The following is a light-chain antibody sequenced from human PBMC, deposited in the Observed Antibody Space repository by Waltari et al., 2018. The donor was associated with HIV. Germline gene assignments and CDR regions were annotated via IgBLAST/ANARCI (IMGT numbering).Light chain of an antibody. CDR3: QQSYATSWT. J-gene: IGKJ1*01. CDR2: AAS. CDR1: QTISSY. V-gene: IGKV1-39*01. Sequence: DIQMTQSPSSLSASVGDRVTITCRASQTISSYLNWYQQKPGKAPKLLIYAASSLQSGVPSRFSGRGSGTGFTLTISSLQPEDFATYYWQQSYATSWTFGQGTKVEIK.